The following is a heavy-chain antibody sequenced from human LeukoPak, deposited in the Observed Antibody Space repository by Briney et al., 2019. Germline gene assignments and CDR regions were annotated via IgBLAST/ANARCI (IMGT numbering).Heavy chain of an antibody. CDR3: ARAIWSGYYPYFDY. CDR2: ISAYNGNT. CDR1: GYTFTSYG. Sequence: ASVKVSRKASGYTFTSYGISWVRQAPGQGLEWMGWISAYNGNTNYAQKLQGRVTMTTDTSTSTAYMELRSLRSDDTAVYYCARAIWSGYYPYFDYWGQGTLVTVSS. J-gene: IGHJ4*02. V-gene: IGHV1-18*01. D-gene: IGHD3-3*01.